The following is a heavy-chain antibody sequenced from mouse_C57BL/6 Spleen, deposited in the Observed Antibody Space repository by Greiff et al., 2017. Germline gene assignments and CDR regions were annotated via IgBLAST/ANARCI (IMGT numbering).Heavy chain of an antibody. D-gene: IGHD2-4*01. J-gene: IGHJ2*01. CDR2: IRNKANGYTT. CDR1: GFTFTDYY. CDR3: ARIYYDYGLDY. V-gene: IGHV7-3*01. Sequence: EVKLVESGGGLVQPGGSLSLSCAASGFTFTDYYMSWVRQPPGKALEWLGFIRNKANGYTTEYSASVKGRFTISRDNSQSILYLQMNALRAEDSATYYCARIYYDYGLDYWGQGTTLTVAS.